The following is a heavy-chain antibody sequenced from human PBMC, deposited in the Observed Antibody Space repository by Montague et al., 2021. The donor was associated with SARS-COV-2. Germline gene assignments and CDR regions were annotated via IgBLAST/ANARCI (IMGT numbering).Heavy chain of an antibody. CDR2: TKRGDT. Sequence: SETLSLTCAVYGGSNNPYGNCSSIYHRSTISQRQGNGLVKNGDTKRGDTKYNPSLKSRVTISVDTAKKQFSMTLTSVTAADTAVYYCARRPAPLLHVDWSQKYFDNYWLDVWGQGTTVIVS. D-gene: IGHD3/OR15-3a*01. CDR1: GGSNNPYGNCSSIYH. J-gene: IGHJ6*02. CDR3: ARRPAPLLHVDWSQKYFDNYWLDV. V-gene: IGHV4-34*01.